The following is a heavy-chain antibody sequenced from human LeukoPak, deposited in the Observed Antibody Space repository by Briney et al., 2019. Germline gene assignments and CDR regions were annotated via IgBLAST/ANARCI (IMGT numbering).Heavy chain of an antibody. V-gene: IGHV4-59*01. Sequence: PSETLSLTCTVSVGFISSNYWKWIRHPPREGLEWSVYIFYSGSTNYNPSLKSRLTISVDASKDQFSLTLGYVTAADTAVYYCARGWQSFDYWGQGTTVSV. J-gene: IGHJ4*02. CDR3: ARGWQSFDY. CDR1: VGFISSNY. CDR2: IFYSGST. D-gene: IGHD6-13*01.